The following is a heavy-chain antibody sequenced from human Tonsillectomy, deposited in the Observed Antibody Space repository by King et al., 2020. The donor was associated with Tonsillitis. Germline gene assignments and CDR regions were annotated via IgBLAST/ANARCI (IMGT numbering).Heavy chain of an antibody. V-gene: IGHV3-43*02. CDR2: ISWDVTST. CDR1: GFTFDDYA. CDR3: ATNRLSIAVAGPFDY. Sequence: VQLVESGGGVVQPGGSMRLSCAASGFTFDDYATHWVRQAPGKGLEWVSLISWDVTSTYYADSVKGRFTISRDNIKNSLYLQMNSLSTENTALYYCATNRLSIAVAGPFDYWGLGTLVTVSS. J-gene: IGHJ4*02. D-gene: IGHD6-19*01.